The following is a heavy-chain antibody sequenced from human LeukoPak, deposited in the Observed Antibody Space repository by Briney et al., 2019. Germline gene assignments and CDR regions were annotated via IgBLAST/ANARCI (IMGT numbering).Heavy chain of an antibody. CDR2: IYHSGTT. CDR1: GGSISSNGYY. J-gene: IGHJ3*02. CDR3: ARRKGRWELLGNALDI. D-gene: IGHD1-26*01. Sequence: SQTLSLTCTVYGGSISSNGYYWSWFRQPPGKGLEWFGYIYHSGTTDYNPSLKSRVTISLDRSKNQFSLKLTSVSAADTAVYYCARRKGRWELLGNALDIWGQGTMVTVSS. V-gene: IGHV4-30-2*01.